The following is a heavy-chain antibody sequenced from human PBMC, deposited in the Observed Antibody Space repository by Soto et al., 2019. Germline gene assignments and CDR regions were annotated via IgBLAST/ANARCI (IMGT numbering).Heavy chain of an antibody. V-gene: IGHV4-34*01. CDR2: INQSGST. CDR3: VRGTVDVPFWFPSVDV. Sequence: XETLPLPCSVDGESLSAYYWTWIRQPPGKGLDWLGEINQSGSTKYNPSLKSRVTMSADTSKKHFSLKVTSVTAADTAVYYCVRGTVDVPFWFPSVDVWGQGPSVTVS. CDR1: GESLSAYY. J-gene: IGHJ6*02. D-gene: IGHD3-3*01.